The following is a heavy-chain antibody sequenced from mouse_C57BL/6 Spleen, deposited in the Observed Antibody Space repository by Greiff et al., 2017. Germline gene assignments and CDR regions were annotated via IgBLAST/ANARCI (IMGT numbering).Heavy chain of an antibody. Sequence: QVQLQQPGAELVKPGASVKVSCKASGYTFTSYWMHWVKQRPGQGLEWIGRINPSDSDTNYNQKFKGKATLTVDKSSSTAYMQLSSLTSEDSAVYYCAMGNYGNQGYFDYWGQGTTLTVSS. CDR1: GYTFTSYW. V-gene: IGHV1-74*01. CDR3: AMGNYGNQGYFDY. J-gene: IGHJ2*01. D-gene: IGHD1-1*01. CDR2: INPSDSDT.